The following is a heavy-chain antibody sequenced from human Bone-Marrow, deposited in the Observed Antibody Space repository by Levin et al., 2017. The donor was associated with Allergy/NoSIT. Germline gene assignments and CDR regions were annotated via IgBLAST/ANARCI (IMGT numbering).Heavy chain of an antibody. V-gene: IGHV1-2*02. CDR2: IKPKTGVT. Sequence: PGESLKISCQASGNTFSDSYIHWVRQAPGQGLEWMGWIKPKTGVTNFAQSFRGRVILTSDTSITTAYMELSRLTSDDTALYFCAKGTSGYSPLQIWGQGTLVTVSS. D-gene: IGHD3-22*01. CDR1: GNTFSDSY. J-gene: IGHJ1*01. CDR3: AKGTSGYSPLQI.